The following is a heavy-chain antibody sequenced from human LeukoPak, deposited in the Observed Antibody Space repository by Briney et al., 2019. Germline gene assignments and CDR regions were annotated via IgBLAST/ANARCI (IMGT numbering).Heavy chain of an antibody. V-gene: IGHV3-74*01. J-gene: IGHJ4*02. D-gene: IGHD6-13*01. CDR2: INNDGSST. CDR3: VRDYGSSWYYFDY. CDR1: GFTFSRYW. Sequence: GGSLRLSCAASGFTFSRYWMHWVRHAPGRGLVWVSRINNDGSSTNYADSVKGRLTSYRDKDKNRLYLQMNSLRAEDTALYYCVRDYGSSWYYFDYWGQGTLVTVSP.